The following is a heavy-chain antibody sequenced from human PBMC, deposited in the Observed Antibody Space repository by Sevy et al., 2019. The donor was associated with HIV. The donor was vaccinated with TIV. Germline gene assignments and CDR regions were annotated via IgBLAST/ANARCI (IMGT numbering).Heavy chain of an antibody. CDR1: GYTLTQLS. J-gene: IGHJ4*02. Sequence: ASVKVSCKVSGYTLTQLSMHWVRQTPGKGLEWMGRFDPEDGTTIYAQKFQGRVTMTEDTSTDTAYLGLSSLRSEDTAVYYCATTREYYSDNSGYLDYWGRGTLVTVSS. V-gene: IGHV1-24*01. CDR2: FDPEDGTT. D-gene: IGHD3-22*01. CDR3: ATTREYYSDNSGYLDY.